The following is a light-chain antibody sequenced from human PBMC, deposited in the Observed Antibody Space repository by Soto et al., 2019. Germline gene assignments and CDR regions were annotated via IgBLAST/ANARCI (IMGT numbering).Light chain of an antibody. CDR1: QSFTSNY. V-gene: IGKV3-20*01. CDR3: QHYNSYSEA. Sequence: EIVLTQSPGTLSLSPGERATLSCRGSQSFTSNYLAWYQEKPGQAPRLLIYGAFTRATGIPARFSGSGSGTEFTLTISSLQPDDFATYYCQHYNSYSEAFGQGTKVDI. CDR2: GAF. J-gene: IGKJ1*01.